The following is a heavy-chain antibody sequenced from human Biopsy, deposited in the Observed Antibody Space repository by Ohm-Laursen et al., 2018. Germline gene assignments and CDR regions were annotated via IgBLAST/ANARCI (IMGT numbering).Heavy chain of an antibody. D-gene: IGHD3-9*01. CDR1: GFTVNDHA. CDR3: TKVLIPAGTDV. Sequence: SLRLSCTASGFTVNDHAMHWVRQPPGKGLEWVSGISWDSGRIGHADSVKGRFTVSRDNAKKSLYLEMNSLRPEDTAFYYCTKVLIPAGTDVWGQGTTVTVSS. CDR2: ISWDSGRI. J-gene: IGHJ6*02. V-gene: IGHV3-9*01.